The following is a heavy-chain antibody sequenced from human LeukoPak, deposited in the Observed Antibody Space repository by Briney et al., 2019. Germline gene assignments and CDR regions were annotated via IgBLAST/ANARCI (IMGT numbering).Heavy chain of an antibody. D-gene: IGHD2-8*01. J-gene: IGHJ2*01. V-gene: IGHV4-39*01. CDR3: ARRSVYWYFDL. Sequence: SETLSLTCTVSGGSISSSSNYWGWIRQPSGKGLEWIGRIYYSGSTHYNPSLKSRVTISVDTSNNQFSLKLNSVTAADTAVYYCARRSVYWYFDLWGRGTLVTVSS. CDR1: GGSISSSSNY. CDR2: IYYSGST.